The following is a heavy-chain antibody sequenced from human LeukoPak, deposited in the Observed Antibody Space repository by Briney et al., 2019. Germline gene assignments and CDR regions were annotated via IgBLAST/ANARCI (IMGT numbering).Heavy chain of an antibody. CDR2: MNHLLTT. D-gene: IGHD3-3*01. CDR3: ASTYYDFWSGARADY. V-gene: IGHV4-34*01. Sequence: SETLSLTCDVSGASLSDYCWTWIRQTPGKGLEWIGHMNHLLTTNYNPSLKSRVTISVDTSKNQFSLKLSSVTAADTAVYYCASTYYDFWSGARADYWGQGTLVTVSS. J-gene: IGHJ4*02. CDR1: GASLSDYC.